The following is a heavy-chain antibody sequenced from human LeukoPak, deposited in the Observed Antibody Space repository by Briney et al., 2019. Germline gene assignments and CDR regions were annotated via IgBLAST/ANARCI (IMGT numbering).Heavy chain of an antibody. CDR3: ARDVDTSSHSSQLDP. Sequence: GGSLRLSCSTAGFTFSTFGIHGVHQTPGKGLEWAAAIQSDGSKQYYGASVKGRFTISRDSSKNTVYLKMNSLRDEDTAVYYCARDVDTSSHSSQLDPWGKGTLVTVSS. CDR1: GFTFSTFG. CDR2: IQSDGSKQ. V-gene: IGHV3-33*01. D-gene: IGHD5-18*01. J-gene: IGHJ5*02.